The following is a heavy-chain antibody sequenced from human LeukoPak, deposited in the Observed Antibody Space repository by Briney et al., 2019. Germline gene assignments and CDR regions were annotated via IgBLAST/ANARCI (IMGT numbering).Heavy chain of an antibody. CDR1: GDSISSHY. V-gene: IGHV4-59*11. CDR2: IYNSGST. J-gene: IGHJ4*02. CDR3: ARGFLYSYFWGNYRVDY. D-gene: IGHD3-16*02. Sequence: PSETLSLTCTVSGDSISSHYWSWIRQPPGKGLEWIGYIYNSGSTSYNPSLKSRVTISVDTSKNQFSLKLSSVTAADTAVYYCARGFLYSYFWGNYRVDYWGQGTQVTVSS.